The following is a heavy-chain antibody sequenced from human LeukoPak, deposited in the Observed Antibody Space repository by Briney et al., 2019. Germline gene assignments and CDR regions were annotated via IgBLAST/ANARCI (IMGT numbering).Heavy chain of an antibody. Sequence: GGSLRLSCAASGFTFSSHAMSWVRQAPGKGLEWVSSISGSGDNRNYADSVKGRFTISRDNSKSTLYLEMNSLRAEDTAVYYCAKGLVTRGYSFDYWGQGTLVTVSS. D-gene: IGHD6-19*01. CDR1: GFTFSSHA. J-gene: IGHJ4*02. CDR3: AKGLVTRGYSFDY. V-gene: IGHV3-23*01. CDR2: ISGSGDNR.